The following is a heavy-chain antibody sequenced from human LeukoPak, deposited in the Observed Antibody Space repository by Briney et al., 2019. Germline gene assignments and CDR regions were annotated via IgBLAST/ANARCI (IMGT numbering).Heavy chain of an antibody. D-gene: IGHD4-17*01. J-gene: IGHJ4*02. V-gene: IGHV3-23*01. CDR1: AFTFSSCA. CDR2: ISGSGGST. CDR3: ANTYGQIDY. Sequence: GGSLRLSCAASAFTFSSCAMSWVRQAPGKGLEWVSAISGSGGSTYYADSVRGRFTISRDNSKNTLYLHMNSLRAEDTAVYYCANTYGQIDYWGQGTLVTVSS.